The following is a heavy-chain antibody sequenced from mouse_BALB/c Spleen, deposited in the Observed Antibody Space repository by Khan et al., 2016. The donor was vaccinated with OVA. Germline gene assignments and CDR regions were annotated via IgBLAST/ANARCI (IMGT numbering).Heavy chain of an antibody. CDR1: GYTFTSYW. Sequence: DLVKPGASVKLSCKASGYTFTSYWINWIKQRPGQGLEWIGRLAPGSGSSSYNEMFKGTAIMNVDTYSSPAYIQLSSLSSEDSAVYYCASSNYYGSSLYALDYWGQGTSGTVSS. CDR2: LAPGSGSS. D-gene: IGHD1-1*02. J-gene: IGHJ4*01. CDR3: ASSNYYGSSLYALDY. V-gene: IGHV1S41*01.